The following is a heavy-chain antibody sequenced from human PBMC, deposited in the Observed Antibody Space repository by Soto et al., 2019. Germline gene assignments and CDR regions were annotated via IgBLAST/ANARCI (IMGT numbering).Heavy chain of an antibody. D-gene: IGHD6-19*01. Sequence: EVQLVESGGGLVQLGGPLSFSCAASVFPFITFWWNWVRQLPGKGLEWVANIKQDGSEKFYVDSGRGRFTISRDNAENSLDLQMNSLRDEDTAVYYCAGGTGWLIDYWGQGTLVTVSA. CDR3: AGGTGWLIDY. CDR1: VFPFITFW. V-gene: IGHV3-7*01. CDR2: IKQDGSEK. J-gene: IGHJ4*02.